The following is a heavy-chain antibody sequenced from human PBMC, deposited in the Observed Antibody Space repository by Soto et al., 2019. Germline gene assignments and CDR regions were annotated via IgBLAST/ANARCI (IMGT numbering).Heavy chain of an antibody. CDR1: GDTFNFYT. J-gene: IGHJ4*02. Sequence: QVQLVQSGAEVKKHGSSVKVSCKASGDTFNFYTINWVRQAPGLGLEWMGRFNPILSVSNSALKFQGRVTLTANKSTSTAYKLLSSLRSADTAIYYCATSFGSGSRVFDYWGQAALVTVSS. CDR2: FNPILSVS. CDR3: ATSFGSGSRVFDY. D-gene: IGHD3-10*01. V-gene: IGHV1-69*02.